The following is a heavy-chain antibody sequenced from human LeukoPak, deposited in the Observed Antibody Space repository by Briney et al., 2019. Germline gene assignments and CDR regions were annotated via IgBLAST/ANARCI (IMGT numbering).Heavy chain of an antibody. CDR1: GFTVSNNY. Sequence: GGSLRLSCAVSGFTVSNNYLSWVRQAPGKGLEWVSVISGGGNTYDADSVKGRFIISRDNSKNTLYLQMNSLRAEDTAVYYCAKDRDVVVVAAIYFDYWGQGTLVTVSS. D-gene: IGHD2-15*01. J-gene: IGHJ4*02. CDR3: AKDRDVVVVAAIYFDY. V-gene: IGHV3-53*01. CDR2: ISGGGNT.